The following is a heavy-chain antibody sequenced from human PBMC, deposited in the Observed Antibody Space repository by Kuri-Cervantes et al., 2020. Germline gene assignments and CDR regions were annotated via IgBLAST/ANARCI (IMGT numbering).Heavy chain of an antibody. V-gene: IGHV3-69-1*01. CDR3: ARALIYGSGSPGGY. Sequence: LSLTCAASGFTFDDYAMHWVRQAPGKGLEWVSYISSSSTIYYADSVKGRFTTSRDNAKNSLYLQMNSLRAEDTAVYYCARALIYGSGSPGGYWGQGTLVTVSS. CDR1: GFTFDDYA. CDR2: ISSSSTI. D-gene: IGHD3-10*01. J-gene: IGHJ4*02.